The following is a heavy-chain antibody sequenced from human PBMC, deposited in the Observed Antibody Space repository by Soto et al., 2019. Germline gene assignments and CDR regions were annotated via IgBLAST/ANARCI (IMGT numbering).Heavy chain of an antibody. CDR2: IIPIFGTA. CDR3: ERGSSSSKYNWFDP. Sequence: SVKLSFKASGGTFSSYASSWLRQARGQGLEWMGGIIPIFGTANYAQKFQGRVTITADESTSTAYMELRSLRSEDTAVYYCERGSSSSKYNWFDPWGQGTLVTVSS. D-gene: IGHD6-6*01. CDR1: GGTFSSYA. V-gene: IGHV1-69*13. J-gene: IGHJ5*02.